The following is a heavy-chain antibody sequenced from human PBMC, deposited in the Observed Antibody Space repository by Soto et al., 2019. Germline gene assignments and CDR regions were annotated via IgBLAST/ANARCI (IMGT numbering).Heavy chain of an antibody. V-gene: IGHV5-51*01. D-gene: IGHD3-9*01. CDR3: ARSLDWLRESFDY. CDR1: GYSFTSYW. J-gene: IGHJ4*02. CDR2: IYPGDSDT. Sequence: PGESLKISCKGSGYSFTSYWIGWVRQMPGKGLEWMGVIYPGDSDTRYSPSFQGQVTISADKSISTAYLQWSSLKASDTAMYYCARSLDWLRESFDYWGQGTLVTVSS.